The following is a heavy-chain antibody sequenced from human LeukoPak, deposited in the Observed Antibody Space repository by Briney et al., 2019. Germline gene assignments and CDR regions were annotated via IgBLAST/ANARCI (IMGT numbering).Heavy chain of an antibody. CDR2: IYTSGST. CDR3: ARVWKYYYDSSGYDT. V-gene: IGHV4-61*02. D-gene: IGHD3-22*01. CDR1: GGSISSGSYY. Sequence: PSQTLSLTCTVSGGSISSGSYYWSWIRQPAGKGLEWIGRIYTSGSTNYNPSLKRRVTISVDTSKNQYSLKLSSVTAADTAVYFCARVWKYYYDSSGYDTWGQGTLVTVSS. J-gene: IGHJ5*02.